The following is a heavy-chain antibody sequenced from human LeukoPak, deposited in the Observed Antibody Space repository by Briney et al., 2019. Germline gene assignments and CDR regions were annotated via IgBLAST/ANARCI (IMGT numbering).Heavy chain of an antibody. V-gene: IGHV1-2*02. CDR1: GYTFTGYY. Sequence: GASVKVSCKASGYTFTGYYMHWVRQAPGQGLEWMGWINPNSGGTNYAQKFQGRVTMTRDTSISTAYMELSRLRSDDTAVYYCAGEYYYGSGGFDPWGQGTLVTVSS. J-gene: IGHJ5*02. D-gene: IGHD3-10*01. CDR3: AGEYYYGSGGFDP. CDR2: INPNSGGT.